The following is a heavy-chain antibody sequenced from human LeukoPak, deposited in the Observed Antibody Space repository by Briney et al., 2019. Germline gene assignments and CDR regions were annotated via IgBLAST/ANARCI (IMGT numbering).Heavy chain of an antibody. CDR3: AELGITMIGGV. CDR1: GFTFSSYW. J-gene: IGHJ6*04. Sequence: GGSLRLSCAASGFTFSSYWMSWVRQAPGKGLEWVAKIKQDGSEKYYADSVKGRFTISRDNAKNSLYLQMNSLRAEDTAVYYCAELGITMIGGVWGKGTTVTISS. V-gene: IGHV3-7*01. D-gene: IGHD3-10*02. CDR2: IKQDGSEK.